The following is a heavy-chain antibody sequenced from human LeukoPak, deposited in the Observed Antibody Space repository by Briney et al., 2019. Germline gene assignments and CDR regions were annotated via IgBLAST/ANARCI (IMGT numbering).Heavy chain of an antibody. D-gene: IGHD3-16*01. J-gene: IGHJ4*02. Sequence: GRSLRVSCAASGFTFVDYAMHWVWQAPGKGLEWVSGISWNSGSIGYADSVKGRFTISRDNAKNSLYLQMNSLRAEDTALYYCAKEDRRGRHFDYWGQGTLVTVSS. CDR2: ISWNSGSI. CDR1: GFTFVDYA. CDR3: AKEDRRGRHFDY. V-gene: IGHV3-9*01.